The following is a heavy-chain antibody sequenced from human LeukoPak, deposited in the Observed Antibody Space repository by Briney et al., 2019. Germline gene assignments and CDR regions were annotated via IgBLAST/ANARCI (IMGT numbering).Heavy chain of an antibody. CDR2: ISGSGGST. V-gene: IGHV3-23*01. J-gene: IGHJ4*02. Sequence: PGGSLRLSCAAFGFTFSSYAMSWVRQAPGKGLEWVSAISGSGGSTYYADSVKGRFTISRDNSKNTLYLQMNSLRAEDTAVYYCAKDEGYCSSTSCYSNFDYWGTGTLVTVSS. D-gene: IGHD2-2*02. CDR1: GFTFSSYA. CDR3: AKDEGYCSSTSCYSNFDY.